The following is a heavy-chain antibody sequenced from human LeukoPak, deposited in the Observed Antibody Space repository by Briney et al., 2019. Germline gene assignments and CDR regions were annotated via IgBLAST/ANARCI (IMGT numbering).Heavy chain of an antibody. CDR1: GFTFSSYW. CDR3: ARDYTSYFP. Sequence: GGSLRLSCEASGFTFSSYWMSWVRQAPGKGLEWVANIKTDGSEKYYVDSVKGRFTISRDNAKNSLNLQMNSLRAEDTAVYYCARDYTSYFPWGQGTLVIVSS. D-gene: IGHD3-9*01. CDR2: IKTDGSEK. V-gene: IGHV3-7*03. J-gene: IGHJ5*02.